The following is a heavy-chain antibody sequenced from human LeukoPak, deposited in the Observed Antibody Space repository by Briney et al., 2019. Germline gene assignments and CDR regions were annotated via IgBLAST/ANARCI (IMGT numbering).Heavy chain of an antibody. CDR2: IYYSGTT. J-gene: IGHJ5*02. CDR3: ARDYNYDSSGYYPNWFDP. V-gene: IGHV4-61*01. D-gene: IGHD3-22*01. Sequence: SETLSLTCTVSGGSIGSSSYYWSWIRQPPGKGLEWIGYIYYSGTTNYNPSLKSRVTISVDTSKSQFSLRLSSVTAADTAVYYCARDYNYDSSGYYPNWFDPWGQGTLVTVSS. CDR1: GGSIGSSSYY.